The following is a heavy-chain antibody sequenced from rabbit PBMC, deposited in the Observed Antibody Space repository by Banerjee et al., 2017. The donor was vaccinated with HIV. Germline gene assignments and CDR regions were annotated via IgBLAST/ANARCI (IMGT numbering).Heavy chain of an antibody. V-gene: IGHV1S45*01. J-gene: IGHJ4*01. Sequence: QEQLEESGGDLVKPGASLTLTCTASGFSFSSSYWIYWVRQAPGKGLEWIACIYAGSSGITYYASWAKGRFTISKTSSTTVTLQMTSLTAADTATYFCARFLANGWGGFSLWGPGTLVTVS. CDR2: IYAGSSGIT. D-gene: IGHD4-1*01. CDR1: GFSFSSSYW. CDR3: ARFLANGWGGFSL.